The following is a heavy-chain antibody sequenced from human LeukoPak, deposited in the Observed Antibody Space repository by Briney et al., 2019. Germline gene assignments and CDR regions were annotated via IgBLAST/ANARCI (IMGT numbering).Heavy chain of an antibody. CDR3: ASLPVALYDFWSGYYKDY. Sequence: ASETLSLTCAVYGGSFSGYYWSWIRQPPGKGLEWIGEINHSGSTNYNPSLKSRVTISVDTSKNQFSLKLSSVTAADTAVYYCASLPVALYDFWSGYYKDYWGQGTLVTVSS. V-gene: IGHV4-34*01. CDR1: GGSFSGYY. D-gene: IGHD3-3*01. CDR2: INHSGST. J-gene: IGHJ4*02.